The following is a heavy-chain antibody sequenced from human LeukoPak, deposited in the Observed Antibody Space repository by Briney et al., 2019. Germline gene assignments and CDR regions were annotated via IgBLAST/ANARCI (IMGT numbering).Heavy chain of an antibody. CDR1: GFTFSCCA. V-gene: IGHV3-30-3*02. CDR2: ISSDENTK. CDR3: AKKGGSSGRYDYLDY. J-gene: IGHJ4*02. D-gene: IGHD6-19*01. Sequence: TGGSLRLSCAASGFTFSCCAIHWVRQAPGRGLEWVAVISSDENTKFYAGSVKGRFTVYRDNSKKTVWLQMNSLRAEDTAVYYCAKKGGSSGRYDYLDYWGQGTLVTVSS.